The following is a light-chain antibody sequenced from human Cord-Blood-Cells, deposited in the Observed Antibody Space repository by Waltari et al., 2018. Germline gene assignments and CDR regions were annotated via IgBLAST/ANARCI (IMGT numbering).Light chain of an antibody. CDR1: QSVSSY. CDR2: DAS. V-gene: IGKV3-11*01. J-gene: IGKJ5*01. CDR3: QQRSNWPPIT. Sequence: EIVLTQSPATLSLSPGERATLSCRASQSVSSYLAWYQQKPGQAPRLLIYDASNRATGIPARFSGSGSATDFTPTISSLEPEDFAVYYCQQRSNWPPITFGQGTRLEIK.